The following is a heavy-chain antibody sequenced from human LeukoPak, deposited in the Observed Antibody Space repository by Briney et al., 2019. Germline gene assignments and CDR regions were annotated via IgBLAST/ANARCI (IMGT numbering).Heavy chain of an antibody. Sequence: GGSLRLSCAASGFTFSSYSMNWVRQAPGKGLEWVSSISSSSSYIYYADPVKGRFTISRDNAKNSLYLQMNSLRAEDTAVYYCARLHILTGYYSFDYWGQGTLVTVSS. D-gene: IGHD3-9*01. V-gene: IGHV3-21*01. J-gene: IGHJ4*02. CDR1: GFTFSSYS. CDR2: ISSSSSYI. CDR3: ARLHILTGYYSFDY.